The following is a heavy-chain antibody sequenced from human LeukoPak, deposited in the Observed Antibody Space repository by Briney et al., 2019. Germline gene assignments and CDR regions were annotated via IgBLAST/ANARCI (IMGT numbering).Heavy chain of an antibody. Sequence: GGSLRLSCAASRFTFSSYAMSWVRQAPGKGLEWVSSISSSSSYIYYADSVKGRFTISRDNAKNSLYLQMNSLRAEDTAVYYCARDGYCTNGVCYPYYYYYYMDVWGKGATVTVSS. J-gene: IGHJ6*03. D-gene: IGHD2-8*01. CDR3: ARDGYCTNGVCYPYYYYYYMDV. V-gene: IGHV3-21*01. CDR2: ISSSSSYI. CDR1: RFTFSSYA.